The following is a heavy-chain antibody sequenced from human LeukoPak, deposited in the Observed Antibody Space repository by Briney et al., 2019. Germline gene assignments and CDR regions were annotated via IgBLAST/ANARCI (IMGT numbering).Heavy chain of an antibody. CDR1: GYTFTGYY. V-gene: IGHV1-2*02. D-gene: IGHD6-19*01. CDR2: INPNSGGT. J-gene: IGHJ5*02. CDR3: ARDSRYSSGWYNWFDP. Sequence: GASVKVSCKASGYTFTGYYMHWVRQAPGQGLEWMGWINPNSGGTNYAQKFQGRVTMTRDTSISTAYMELSRLRSDDTAVYYCARDSRYSSGWYNWFDPWGQGTLVTVSS.